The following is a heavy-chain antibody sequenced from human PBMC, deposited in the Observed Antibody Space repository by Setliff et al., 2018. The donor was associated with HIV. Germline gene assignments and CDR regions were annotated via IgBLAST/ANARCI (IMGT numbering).Heavy chain of an antibody. CDR3: VRYIGAAAGYIDH. J-gene: IGHJ4*02. CDR2: IYPGDSDG. D-gene: IGHD6-25*01. Sequence: PGESLKISCHLSGYSFVDFWIGWVRQMPGKGLEWVGFIYPGDSDGRYSPSFRGQVTISADKSTTTAYLDWARLKASDTAMYYCVRYIGAAAGYIDHWGQGTLVTVSS. CDR1: GYSFVDFW. V-gene: IGHV5-51*01.